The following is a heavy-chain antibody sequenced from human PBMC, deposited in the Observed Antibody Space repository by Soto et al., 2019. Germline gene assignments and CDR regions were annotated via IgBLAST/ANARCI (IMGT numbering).Heavy chain of an antibody. J-gene: IGHJ5*02. CDR1: GYVFSRYR. V-gene: IGHV3-21*01. D-gene: IGHD2-2*01. Sequence: EVQLVESGGGLVKPGGSLRLSCAGSGYVFSRYRMNWVRQALGKGLEWVSSISSAGTFTYYTDSVKGRFTISRDNAKNSLFLQMNSLRAEDTAVYYCAKDANVEVTGDWFDPWGQGTLVTVSS. CDR3: AKDANVEVTGDWFDP. CDR2: ISSAGTFT.